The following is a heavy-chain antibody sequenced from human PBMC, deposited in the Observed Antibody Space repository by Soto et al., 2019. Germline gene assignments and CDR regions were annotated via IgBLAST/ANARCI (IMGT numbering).Heavy chain of an antibody. J-gene: IGHJ2*01. D-gene: IGHD6-13*01. V-gene: IGHV1-69*02. CDR1: GGTFSSYT. CDR3: ARAENGYSSSWPNHEHWYFDL. CDR2: IIPILGIA. Sequence: QVQLVQSGAEVKKPGSSVNVSCKASGGTFSSYTISWVRQAPGQGLEWMGRIIPILGIANYAQKFQGRVTITADKSTSTAYMELSSLRSDDTAVYYCARAENGYSSSWPNHEHWYFDLWGRGTLVTVSS.